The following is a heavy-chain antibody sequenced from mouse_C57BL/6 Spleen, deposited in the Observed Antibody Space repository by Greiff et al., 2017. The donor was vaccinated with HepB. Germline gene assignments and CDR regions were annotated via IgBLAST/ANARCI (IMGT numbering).Heavy chain of an antibody. V-gene: IGHV5-9*01. CDR3: AWGYYGSRGGYAMDY. CDR2: ISGGGGNT. CDR1: GFTFSSYT. Sequence: EVNLVESGGGLVKPGGSLKLSCAASGFTFSSYTMSWVRQTPEKRLEWVATISGGGGNTYYPDSVKGRFTISRDNAKNTLYLQMSSLRSEDTALYYCAWGYYGSRGGYAMDYWGQGTSVTVSS. J-gene: IGHJ4*01. D-gene: IGHD1-1*01.